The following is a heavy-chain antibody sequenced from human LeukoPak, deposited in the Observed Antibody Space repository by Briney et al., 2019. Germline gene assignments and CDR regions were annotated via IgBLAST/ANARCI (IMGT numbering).Heavy chain of an antibody. CDR3: ARVRDDYDDY. CDR1: GYSISSGYY. D-gene: IGHD4/OR15-4a*01. Sequence: SETLSLTCTVSGYSISSGYYWAWIRQPPGKGLEWIGSIYHSGSTYYNPSLKSRVTISVDTSKNQFSLKLRSVTAADTAVYYCARVRDDYDDYWGQGTLVTVSS. J-gene: IGHJ4*02. V-gene: IGHV4-38-2*02. CDR2: IYHSGST.